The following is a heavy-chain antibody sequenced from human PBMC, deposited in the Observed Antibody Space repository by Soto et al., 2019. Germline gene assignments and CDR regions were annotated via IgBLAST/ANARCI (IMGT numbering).Heavy chain of an antibody. CDR1: GYTFTGYY. J-gene: IGHJ6*03. V-gene: IGHV1-2*04. Sequence: ASVKVSCKASGYTFTGYYMHWVRQAPGQGLEWMGWINPNSGGTNYAQKFQGWVTMTRDTSISTAYMELSRLRSDDTAVYYCARGYSSSLDYYSMDVWGKGTTVTVSS. CDR2: INPNSGGT. CDR3: ARGYSSSLDYYSMDV. D-gene: IGHD6-13*01.